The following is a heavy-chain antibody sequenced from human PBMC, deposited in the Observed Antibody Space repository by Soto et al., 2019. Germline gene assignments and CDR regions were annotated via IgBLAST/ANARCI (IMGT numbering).Heavy chain of an antibody. CDR2: IYWNDDK. CDR1: GFSLSTSGVG. D-gene: IGHD6-19*01. CDR3: AHSKEAVAGGVFDI. V-gene: IGHV2-5*01. J-gene: IGHJ3*02. Sequence: QITSKESGPTLVKPTQTLTLTCTFSGFSLSTSGVGVGWIRQPPGKALEWLALIYWNDDKRYSPSLKSRLTTPKDPSKTQVALTRTNMAPVDTATYYCAHSKEAVAGGVFDIGGQGKMVTVSS.